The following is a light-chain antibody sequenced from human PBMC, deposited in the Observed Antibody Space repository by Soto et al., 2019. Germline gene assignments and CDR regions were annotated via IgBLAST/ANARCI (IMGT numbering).Light chain of an antibody. CDR3: QQSYITPPIT. V-gene: IGKV1-39*01. J-gene: IGKJ5*01. CDR2: AAS. Sequence: DVQMTQCPSSLSALVGDRCTITCRASQSVSRYLNWYQHKPGKAPKLLINAASNLRSGVPSRFSGSGSGTDFTLTIDGLQPEDFAVYYCQQSYITPPITFGQGTRLEIK. CDR1: QSVSRY.